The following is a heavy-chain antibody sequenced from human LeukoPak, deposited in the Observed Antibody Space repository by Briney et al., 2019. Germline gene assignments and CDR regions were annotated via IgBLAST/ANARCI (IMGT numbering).Heavy chain of an antibody. J-gene: IGHJ6*03. D-gene: IGHD3-10*01. V-gene: IGHV3-20*04. CDR2: INWKGGSI. CDR3: AKGGEAQWFGELIKTQYYYYMDV. CDR1: GVTFDDYG. Sequence: GGSLRLSCAASGVTFDDYGMSWVRQAPGKGLEWVSGINWKGGSIGYADSVKGRFTISRDNAKNSLYLQMNSLRAEDTAVYYCAKGGEAQWFGELIKTQYYYYMDVWGKGTTVTVSS.